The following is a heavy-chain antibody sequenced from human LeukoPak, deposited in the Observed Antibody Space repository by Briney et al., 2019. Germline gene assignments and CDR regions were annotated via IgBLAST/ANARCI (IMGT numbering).Heavy chain of an antibody. V-gene: IGHV1-2*02. CDR1: GYTFTGYY. CDR3: ARAPVWTGYYYYMDV. J-gene: IGHJ6*03. CDR2: IIPIFGTA. D-gene: IGHD3/OR15-3a*01. Sequence: ASVKVSCKASGYTFTGYYMHWVRQAPGQGLEWMGGIIPIFGTANYAQKFQGRVTITRNTSINTAYMELSSLRSEDTAVYFCARAPVWTGYYYYMDVWGKGTTVTVSS.